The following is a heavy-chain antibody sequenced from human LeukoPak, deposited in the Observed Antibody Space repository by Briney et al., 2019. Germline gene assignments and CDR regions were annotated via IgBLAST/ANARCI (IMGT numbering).Heavy chain of an antibody. CDR3: ARGSPGDAFDI. Sequence: PSQTLSLTCTVSGGSISSGGYYWSWIRQHPGKGLEWIGYIYYSGSTYYNPSLKSRLTISIDTSENQFSLKVSSVTAADTAVYYCARGSPGDAFDIWGQGTLITVSS. V-gene: IGHV4-31*03. CDR1: GGSISSGGYY. CDR2: IYYSGST. J-gene: IGHJ3*02.